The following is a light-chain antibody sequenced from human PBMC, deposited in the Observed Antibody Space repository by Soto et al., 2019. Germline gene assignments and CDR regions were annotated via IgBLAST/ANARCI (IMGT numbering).Light chain of an antibody. CDR3: QQYDNWPIT. Sequence: VITQSPATLSVSPGERAILCCRASRSVNNNYLAWYQQKPGQAPRLLIYGVSTRATDTPARFSGSGSGTEFTLMISSLQSEDFAVYYCQQYDNWPITFGQGTRLEIK. J-gene: IGKJ5*01. CDR1: RSVNNN. V-gene: IGKV3-15*01. CDR2: GVS.